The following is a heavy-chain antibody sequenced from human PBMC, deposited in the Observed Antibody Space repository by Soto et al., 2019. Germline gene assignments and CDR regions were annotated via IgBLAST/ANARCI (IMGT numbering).Heavy chain of an antibody. CDR1: AGSTISYY. D-gene: IGHD2-2*01. J-gene: IGHJ5*02. CDR3: ARGLGYCSSTFCCDGDHHDLLSFRAQRTSDP. V-gene: IGHV4-59*01. Sequence: SQDRSLTRTVSAGSTISYYWSGCRQPPGKGLEWIGYIYYSGSTNYNPSLKSRVTISVDTSKNQFSLKLSSVTAADTAVYYCARGLGYCSSTFCCDGDHHDLLSFRAQRTSDP. CDR2: IYYSGST.